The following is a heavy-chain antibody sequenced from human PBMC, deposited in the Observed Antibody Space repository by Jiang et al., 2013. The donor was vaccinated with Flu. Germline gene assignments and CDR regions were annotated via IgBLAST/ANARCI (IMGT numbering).Heavy chain of an antibody. CDR1: GFTFSTNW. CDR2: ISSDGSVT. J-gene: IGHJ4*02. V-gene: IGHV3-74*01. Sequence: RLSCAASGFTFSTNWMHWVRQAPGKGLVWVSRISSDGSVTSYADSVKGRFTISRDNPKNTLYLQMNSLRAEDTAVYYCARDIYTAGRDWGQGTLVTVSS. D-gene: IGHD5-24*01. CDR3: ARDIYTAGRD.